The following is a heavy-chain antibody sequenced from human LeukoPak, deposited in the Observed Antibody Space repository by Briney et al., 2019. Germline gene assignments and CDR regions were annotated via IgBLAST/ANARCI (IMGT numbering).Heavy chain of an antibody. Sequence: SETLSLTCTVSGGSITSGSYHWGWIRQAPGKGLEWIGNTHYTGRPYYRPSLQSRVSISVDTSKKEFSLKLTSVTAGDTAVYYCARDRDGYAYSFDYWGQGTLVSVS. D-gene: IGHD5-24*01. CDR2: THYTGRP. J-gene: IGHJ4*02. V-gene: IGHV4-39*02. CDR3: ARDRDGYAYSFDY. CDR1: GGSITSGSYH.